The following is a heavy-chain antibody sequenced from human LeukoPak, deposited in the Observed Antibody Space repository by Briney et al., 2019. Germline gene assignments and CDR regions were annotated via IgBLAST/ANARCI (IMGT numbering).Heavy chain of an antibody. Sequence: SVKVSCKASGGTFSSYAISWVRQAPGQGLEWMGGIIPIFGTANYAQKFQGRVTITADKSTSTAYMELSSLRSEDTAVYYCARDFGTVVTDDAFDIWGQGTMVTVSS. CDR1: GGTFSSYA. D-gene: IGHD4-23*01. CDR3: ARDFGTVVTDDAFDI. V-gene: IGHV1-69*06. J-gene: IGHJ3*02. CDR2: IIPIFGTA.